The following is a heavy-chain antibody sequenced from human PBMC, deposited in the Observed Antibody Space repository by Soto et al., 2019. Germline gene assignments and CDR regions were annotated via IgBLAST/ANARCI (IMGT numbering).Heavy chain of an antibody. CDR2: IYYGGST. V-gene: IGHV3-53*01. D-gene: IGHD6-13*01. CDR1: GFTVSTNY. J-gene: IGHJ6*02. CDR3: ARNTVSAAGADYYGLDV. Sequence: PGGSLRLSCAVSGFTVSTNYMGWVRQAPGKGLEWVSIIYYGGSTYYADSVKGRFTISRDNSKNTLYLQMNSLRAEDTAVYYCARNTVSAAGADYYGLDVWGQGTTVTVSS.